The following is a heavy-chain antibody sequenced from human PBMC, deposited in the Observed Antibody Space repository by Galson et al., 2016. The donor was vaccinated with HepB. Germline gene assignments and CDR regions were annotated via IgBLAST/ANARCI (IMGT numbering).Heavy chain of an antibody. J-gene: IGHJ4*02. V-gene: IGHV3-23*01. Sequence: SLRLSCAASGFIFGNYAMTWVRQAPGEGLEWVSVISGSGDSTYYADSVKGRFTISRDNFKSTLSLQMNSLRAEDTVVYYCAREDSTIAAASFDYWGQGTLVTVSS. D-gene: IGHD6-13*01. CDR3: AREDSTIAAASFDY. CDR2: ISGSGDST. CDR1: GFIFGNYA.